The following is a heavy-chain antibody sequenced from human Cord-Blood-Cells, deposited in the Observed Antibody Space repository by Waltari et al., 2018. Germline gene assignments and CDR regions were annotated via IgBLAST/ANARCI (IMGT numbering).Heavy chain of an antibody. J-gene: IGHJ4*02. D-gene: IGHD5-18*01. CDR2: ISYDGSNK. Sequence: QVQLVESGGGVVQPGRSLRLSCAASGFTFSSYGMHWVRQAPGKGLEWVAVISYDGSNKDYADSVKGRFTISRDNSKNTLYLQMNSLRAEDTAVYYCANTARGYSYGYPDYWGQGTLVTVSS. CDR1: GFTFSSYG. CDR3: ANTARGYSYGYPDY. V-gene: IGHV3-30*18.